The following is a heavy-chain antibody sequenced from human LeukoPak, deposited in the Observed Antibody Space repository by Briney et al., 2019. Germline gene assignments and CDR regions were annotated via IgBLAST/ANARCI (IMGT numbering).Heavy chain of an antibody. V-gene: IGHV4-34*01. Sequence: EINHSGSTNYNPSLKSRVTISVDTSKNQFSLKLSSVTAADTAVYYCARGRYYDSSGYTNFDYWGQGTLVTVSS. D-gene: IGHD3-22*01. J-gene: IGHJ4*02. CDR3: ARGRYYDSSGYTNFDY. CDR2: INHSGST.